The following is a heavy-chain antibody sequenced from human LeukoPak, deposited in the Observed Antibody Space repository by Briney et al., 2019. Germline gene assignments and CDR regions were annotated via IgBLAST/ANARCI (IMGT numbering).Heavy chain of an antibody. CDR1: GFTVSSNY. D-gene: IGHD3-22*01. Sequence: GGSLRLSCAASGFTVSSNYMSWVRQAPGKGLEWVSVIYSGGSTYYADSVKGRFTISRDNSKNTLYLQMNSLRAEDTAVYYCARDTYYDSSGLSFDYWGQGTLVTVSS. J-gene: IGHJ4*02. V-gene: IGHV3-66*01. CDR2: IYSGGST. CDR3: ARDTYYDSSGLSFDY.